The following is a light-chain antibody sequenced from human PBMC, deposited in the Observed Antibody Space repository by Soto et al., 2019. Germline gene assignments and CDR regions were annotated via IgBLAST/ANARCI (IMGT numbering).Light chain of an antibody. CDR3: QQYNNWPPDRT. Sequence: EIVMTQSPATLSVSPGERATLSCRASQSVGSNLAWYQQKPGQAPRLLIYGASTRATGIPARFSGSGSGTEFTLTISRLQSEDFAIYFCQQYNNWPPDRTFGQGTKGEIK. CDR1: QSVGSN. CDR2: GAS. V-gene: IGKV3-15*01. J-gene: IGKJ1*01.